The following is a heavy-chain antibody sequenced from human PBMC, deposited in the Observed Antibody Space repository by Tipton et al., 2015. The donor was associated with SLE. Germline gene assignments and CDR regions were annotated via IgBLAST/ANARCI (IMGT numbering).Heavy chain of an antibody. J-gene: IGHJ3*02. D-gene: IGHD1-1*01. CDR1: GGSISSYY. V-gene: IGHV4-59*01. Sequence: TLSLTCTVSGGSISSYYWSWIRQPPGKGLEWIGYIYYSGSTNYNPSLKSRVTISVDTSKNQFSLKPSSVTAADTAVYYCARDQGTAGAFDIWGQGTMVTVSS. CDR2: IYYSGST. CDR3: ARDQGTAGAFDI.